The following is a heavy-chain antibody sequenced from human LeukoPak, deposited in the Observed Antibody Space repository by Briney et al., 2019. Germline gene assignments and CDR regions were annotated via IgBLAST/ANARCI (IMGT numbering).Heavy chain of an antibody. CDR3: ARHKGAYSSSWYFAFDI. Sequence: SSETLSLTCTVSGGSISSYYWSWIRQPPGKGLEWIGYIYYSGSTKYDPSLKSRVTISVDTSKNQFSLKLSSVTAADTAVYYCARHKGAYSSSWYFAFDIWGQGTMVTVSS. CDR1: GGSISSYY. J-gene: IGHJ3*02. V-gene: IGHV4-59*08. CDR2: IYYSGST. D-gene: IGHD6-13*01.